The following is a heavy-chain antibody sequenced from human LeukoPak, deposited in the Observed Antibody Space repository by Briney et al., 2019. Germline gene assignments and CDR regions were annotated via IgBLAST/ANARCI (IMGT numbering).Heavy chain of an antibody. CDR3: ARDRVRYLRGYFDY. J-gene: IGHJ4*02. CDR2: IYSGGST. Sequence: GGSLRLSCAASGFTVSSNYMNWVRQAPGKGLEWVSVIYSGGSTYYADSVKGRFTISRDNSKNTLYLQMNSLRAEDTAVYYCARDRVRYLRGYFDYWGQGTLVTVSS. CDR1: GFTVSSNY. V-gene: IGHV3-66*01. D-gene: IGHD3-9*01.